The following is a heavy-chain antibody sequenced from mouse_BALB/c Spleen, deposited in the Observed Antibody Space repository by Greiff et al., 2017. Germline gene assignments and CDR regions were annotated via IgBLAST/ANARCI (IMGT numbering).Heavy chain of an antibody. D-gene: IGHD1-1*01. J-gene: IGHJ1*01. CDR2: IYPGNSDT. CDR3: TRSDDYYGSSYGYFDV. Sequence: VHVKQSGTVLARPGASVKMSCKASGYSFTSYWMHWVKQRPGQGLEWIGAIYPGNSDTSYNQKFKGKAKLTAVTSASTAYMELSSLTNEDSAVYYCTRSDDYYGSSYGYFDVWGAGTTVTVSS. V-gene: IGHV1-5*01. CDR1: GYSFTSYW.